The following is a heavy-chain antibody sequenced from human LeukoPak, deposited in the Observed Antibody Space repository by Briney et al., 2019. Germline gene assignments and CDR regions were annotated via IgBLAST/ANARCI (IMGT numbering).Heavy chain of an antibody. CDR2: IYSSGST. Sequence: SETLSLTCTVSGGSMNNYYWNWIRQPAGKGLEWIGHIYSSGSTNYNPSLKSRVTISIGTSKNQSFLKLSSVTAADTAVYYCARRTDYWGPGTLVTVSS. CDR3: ARRTDY. V-gene: IGHV4-4*07. D-gene: IGHD1-14*01. J-gene: IGHJ4*02. CDR1: GGSMNNYY.